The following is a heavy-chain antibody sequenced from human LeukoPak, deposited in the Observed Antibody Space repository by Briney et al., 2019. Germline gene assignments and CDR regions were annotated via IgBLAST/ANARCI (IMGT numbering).Heavy chain of an antibody. CDR2: IYSSGST. V-gene: IGHV4-61*02. J-gene: IGHJ6*03. CDR3: ARADYSSTWSHDYYYMDV. Sequence: SETLSLTCTVSGASISSSSYYWTWIRQPAGKGLEWIGRIYSSGSTNYNPSLKSRVTFSVDTSKNQFSLRLTPVTAADTAVYYCARADYSSTWSHDYYYMDVWGKGTTVTVSS. CDR1: GASISSSSYY. D-gene: IGHD6-13*01.